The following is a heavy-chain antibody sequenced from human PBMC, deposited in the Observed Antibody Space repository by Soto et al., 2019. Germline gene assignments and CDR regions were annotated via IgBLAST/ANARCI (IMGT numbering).Heavy chain of an antibody. CDR2: ISSSSSYI. CDR3: ARDAQDYGMDV. Sequence: PGGSLRLSCAASGFTFSSYSMNWVRQAPGKGLEWVSSISSSSSYIYYADSVKGRFTISRDNAKNSPYLQMNSLRAEDTAVYYCARDAQDYGMDVWGQGTTVTVSS. J-gene: IGHJ6*02. CDR1: GFTFSSYS. V-gene: IGHV3-21*01.